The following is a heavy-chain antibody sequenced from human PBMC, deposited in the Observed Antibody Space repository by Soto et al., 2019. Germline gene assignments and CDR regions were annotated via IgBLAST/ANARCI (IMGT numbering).Heavy chain of an antibody. J-gene: IGHJ4*02. Sequence: VQLAESGGGLVQPGGSLRLSCTASEFTFSAHWMHWVRQAPGKGLMWVSRLNEDGSQTDHADSRKGRFAISRDNAKNILFLQMTSLRVDDTAIYFCARGARDWNGIDYCSQGILVTVSS. D-gene: IGHD1-1*01. CDR1: EFTFSAHW. V-gene: IGHV3-74*01. CDR3: ARGARDWNGIDY. CDR2: LNEDGSQT.